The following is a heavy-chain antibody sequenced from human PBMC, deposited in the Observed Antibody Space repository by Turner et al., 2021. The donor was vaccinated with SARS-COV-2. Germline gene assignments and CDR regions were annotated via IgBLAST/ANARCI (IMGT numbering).Heavy chain of an antibody. CDR3: AKLRGSSYGMDV. CDR2: IFLGDSDT. Sequence: VQLEQSGAEVQKPGESLKISCKGSGHSISSYWIGWVRQMPGKGVEWMGIIFLGDSDTRYSPSFQGQVTISADNSITTAYLQWSSLKASDTATYYCAKLRGSSYGMDVWGHGTTVTVSS. V-gene: IGHV5-51*01. D-gene: IGHD6-6*01. J-gene: IGHJ6*02. CDR1: GHSISSYW.